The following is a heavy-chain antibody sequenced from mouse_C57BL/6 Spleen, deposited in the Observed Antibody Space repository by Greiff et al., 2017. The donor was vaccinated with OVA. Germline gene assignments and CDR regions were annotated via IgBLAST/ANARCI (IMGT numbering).Heavy chain of an antibody. CDR2: IWGVGST. V-gene: IGHV2-6*01. CDR3: ARRLRRTTDWYFDV. Sequence: VQLVESGPGLVAPSQSLSITCTVSGFSLTSYGVDWVRQSPGKGLEWLGVIWGVGSTNYNSALKSRLSISKDNSKSQVFLKMNSLQTDDTAMYYCARRLRRTTDWYFDVWGTGTTVTVSS. J-gene: IGHJ1*03. D-gene: IGHD2-4*01. CDR1: GFSLTSYG.